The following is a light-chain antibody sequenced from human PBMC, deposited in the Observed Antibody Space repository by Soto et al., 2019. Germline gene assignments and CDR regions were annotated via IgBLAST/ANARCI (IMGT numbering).Light chain of an antibody. CDR1: SSNIGSNY. CDR3: AAWDDSLRGRV. V-gene: IGLV1-47*01. J-gene: IGLJ1*01. Sequence: QAVVTQPPSASGTPGQRVTISCSGSSSNIGSNYVFWYQQLPGTAPKLLIYKNNQRPSGVPDRFSGSKSGTSASLAISGLRSEDEADYYCAAWDDSLRGRVFGTGTKLTVL. CDR2: KNN.